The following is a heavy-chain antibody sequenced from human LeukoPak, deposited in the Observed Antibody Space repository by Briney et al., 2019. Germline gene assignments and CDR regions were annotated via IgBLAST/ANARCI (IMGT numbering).Heavy chain of an antibody. V-gene: IGHV3-21*01. CDR3: ARVVWLGESKYYFDY. CDR2: ISSSSSYI. D-gene: IGHD3-10*01. J-gene: IGHJ4*02. Sequence: GGSLRLSCAASGFTFSSYSMNWVRQAPGKGLEWVSSISSSSSYIYYADSVKGRFTISRDNAKNSLYLQMNSLRAEDTAVYYCARVVWLGESKYYFDYWGQGTLVTVSS. CDR1: GFTFSSYS.